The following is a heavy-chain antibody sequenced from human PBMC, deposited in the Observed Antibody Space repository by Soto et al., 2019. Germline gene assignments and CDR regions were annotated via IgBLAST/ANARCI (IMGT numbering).Heavy chain of an antibody. CDR1: GFSVSRYA. CDR3: AGVEMATGAFDI. CDR2: ISGSGGST. J-gene: IGHJ3*02. V-gene: IGHV3-23*01. D-gene: IGHD5-12*01. Sequence: EVQLLESGGGLVQPGGSLRLSCAASGFSVSRYAMSWVRQAPGKGLEWVSAISGSGGSTYYADSVKGRFTISRDNSKNTLYLQMNSLRAEDTAVYYCAGVEMATGAFDIWGQGTMVTVSS.